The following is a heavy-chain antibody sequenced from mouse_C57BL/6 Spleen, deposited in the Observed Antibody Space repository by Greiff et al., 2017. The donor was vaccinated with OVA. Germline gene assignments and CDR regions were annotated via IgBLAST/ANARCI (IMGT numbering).Heavy chain of an antibody. CDR2: INPSNGGT. CDR1: GYTFTSYW. J-gene: IGHJ4*01. D-gene: IGHD1-1*01. CDR3: ARGMTTVVATDAMDY. Sequence: QVQLQQPGTELVKPGASVKLSCKASGYTFTSYWMHWVKQRPGQGLEWIGNINPSNGGTNYNEKFKSKATLTVDKSSSTAYMQLSSLASEDSAVYYCARGMTTVVATDAMDYWGQGTSVTVSS. V-gene: IGHV1-53*01.